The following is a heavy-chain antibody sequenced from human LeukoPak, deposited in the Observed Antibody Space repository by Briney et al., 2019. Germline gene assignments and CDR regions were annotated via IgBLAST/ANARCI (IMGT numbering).Heavy chain of an antibody. V-gene: IGHV1-24*01. CDR1: GYSLTDLA. J-gene: IGHJ5*02. CDR3: ATVIDGHMVRGIIIEGYWFDP. CDR2: FDPVEGET. D-gene: IGHD3-10*01. Sequence: ASVKVSCKVSGYSLTDLAMHWVRQAPGTGLEWMRGFDPVEGETIYAQKFQGRVTMTEDTSTDTAYMELSSLRSEDTAMYYCATVIDGHMVRGIIIEGYWFDPWGQGTLVTVSS.